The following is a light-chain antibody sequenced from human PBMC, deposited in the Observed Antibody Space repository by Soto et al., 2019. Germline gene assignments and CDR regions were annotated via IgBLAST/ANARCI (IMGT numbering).Light chain of an antibody. V-gene: IGKV3-11*01. CDR3: QQRGNWPLT. J-gene: IGKJ4*01. CDR1: QSVSSY. CDR2: DAS. Sequence: EIVLTQSPATLSLSPGEKATLSCRASQSVSSYLAWYQQKPGQGPRLLIYDASNRATGIPARFSGSGSGTDFTLTVSSLEPEDFAVYSCQQRGNWPLTFGGGTKVEIK.